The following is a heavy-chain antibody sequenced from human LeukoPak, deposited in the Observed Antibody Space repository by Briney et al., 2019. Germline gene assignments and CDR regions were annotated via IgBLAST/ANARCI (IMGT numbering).Heavy chain of an antibody. CDR3: ARGTPPSVGDGYNIDY. V-gene: IGHV1-8*01. D-gene: IGHD5-24*01. CDR1: GYTFTSYD. CDR2: MNPNSGNT. Sequence: VKVSCKASGYTFTSYDINWVRQATGQGLGWMGWMNPNSGNTGYVQKFQGRVTMTRYTSISTAYMELSSLRSEDTAVYYCARGTPPSVGDGYNIDYWGQGTLVTVSS. J-gene: IGHJ4*02.